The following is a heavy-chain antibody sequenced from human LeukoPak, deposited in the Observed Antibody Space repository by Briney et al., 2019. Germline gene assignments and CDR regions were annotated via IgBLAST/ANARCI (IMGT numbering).Heavy chain of an antibody. CDR3: ARHGSTYALRN. CDR1: GGSISSGGYS. Sequence: SQTLSLTCAVSGGSISSGGYSWSWIRQPPGKGLEWIGYIYHSGSTYYNPSLKSRVTISVDTSKNQFSLKLSSVTAADTAVYYCARHGSTYALRNWGQGTLVTVSS. CDR2: IYHSGST. V-gene: IGHV4-30-2*01. D-gene: IGHD2-2*01. J-gene: IGHJ4*02.